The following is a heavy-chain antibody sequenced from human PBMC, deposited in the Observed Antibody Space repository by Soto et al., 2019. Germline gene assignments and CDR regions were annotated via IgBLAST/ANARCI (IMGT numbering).Heavy chain of an antibody. CDR2: MNPDGSEQ. V-gene: IGHV3-7*04. D-gene: IGHD2-21*01. CDR1: GFTFSDYW. J-gene: IGHJ5*02. CDR3: TRDLNHDCGP. Sequence: EVHLVESGGGLVQPGGSLRLSCAASGFTFSDYWMTWVRQTPGKGLEGVANMNPDGSEQYYLDSVKGRFTISRDNAKNSLYLQMNSLRGEDPAVYYCTRDLNHDCGPWGQGTQVIVSS.